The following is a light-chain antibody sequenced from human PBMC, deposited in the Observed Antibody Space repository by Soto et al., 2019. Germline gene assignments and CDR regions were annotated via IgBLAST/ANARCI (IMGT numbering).Light chain of an antibody. Sequence: DIQMTQSPSTLSASVGDRVTITCRASQSISSWLAWYQQKPGKAPKLLIYKASSLESGVPSRFSGSGSGTEFTLTISSLQPDDFATYYCKQYNSYSRTFGQGTKVKIK. CDR1: QSISSW. V-gene: IGKV1-5*03. CDR3: KQYNSYSRT. J-gene: IGKJ1*01. CDR2: KAS.